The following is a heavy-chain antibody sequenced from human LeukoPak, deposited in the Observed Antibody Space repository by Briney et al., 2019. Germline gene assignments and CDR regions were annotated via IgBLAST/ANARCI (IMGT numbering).Heavy chain of an antibody. CDR1: GGTFSSYT. D-gene: IGHD3-9*01. J-gene: IGHJ4*02. V-gene: IGHV1-69*02. CDR3: ASGGILKYSFDY. CDR2: IIPILVIA. Sequence: SVKVSCKASGGTFSSYTISWVRQAPGQGLEWMGRIIPILVIANYAQKFQGRVTITAGKSTSTAYMELSSLRSEDTPVYYCASGGILKYSFDYWGQGNLVTVSS.